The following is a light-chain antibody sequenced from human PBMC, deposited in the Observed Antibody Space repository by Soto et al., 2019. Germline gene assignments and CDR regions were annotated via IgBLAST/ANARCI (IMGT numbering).Light chain of an antibody. J-gene: IGKJ1*01. V-gene: IGKV3-20*01. CDR2: GAS. CDR1: QSVSSNY. Sequence: IVLTQSPGNLSLPHGERASMSCTASQSVSSNYLAWYQQKPGQAPRLLIYGASSRATGIPDRFSGSGSGTDFIFTISRLEPEDFAVYYCQQYGTSPWTFGQGTKVDIK. CDR3: QQYGTSPWT.